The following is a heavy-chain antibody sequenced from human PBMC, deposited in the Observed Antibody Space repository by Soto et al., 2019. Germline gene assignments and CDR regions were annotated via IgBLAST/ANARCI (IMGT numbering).Heavy chain of an antibody. Sequence: GESLKISCKGSGYSFTSYWIGWVRQMPGKGLEWMGIIYPGDSDTRYSPSFQGQVTISADKSISTAYLQWSSLKASDTAMYYCARHKWGSGDYDYYYGMDVWGQGTTVTVSS. J-gene: IGHJ6*02. CDR2: IYPGDSDT. CDR3: ARHKWGSGDYDYYYGMDV. D-gene: IGHD4-17*01. V-gene: IGHV5-51*01. CDR1: GYSFTSYW.